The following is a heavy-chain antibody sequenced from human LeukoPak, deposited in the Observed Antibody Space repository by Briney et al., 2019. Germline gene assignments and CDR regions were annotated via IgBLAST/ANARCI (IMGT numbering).Heavy chain of an antibody. J-gene: IGHJ4*02. V-gene: IGHV1-69*01. D-gene: IGHD1-26*01. CDR1: GGTFSSYA. CDR2: IIPIFGTA. CDR3: ARDYRDGSYYSHFDY. Sequence: GSSVKVSCKASGGTFSSYAISWVRQAPGQGLEWMGGIIPIFGTANYAQKFQGRVTITADESTSTAYMELSSLRSEDTAVYYCARDYRDGSYYSHFDYWGQGTLVTVSS.